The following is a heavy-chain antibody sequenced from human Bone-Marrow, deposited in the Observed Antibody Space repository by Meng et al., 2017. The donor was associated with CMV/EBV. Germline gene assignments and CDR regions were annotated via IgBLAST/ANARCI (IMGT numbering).Heavy chain of an antibody. CDR3: ARDNGLVVVPSAMRRLGLGS. V-gene: IGHV1-69*13. CDR1: GGTWSKSA. CDR2: INPGVGAT. D-gene: IGHD2-2*01. J-gene: IGHJ5*02. Sequence: SVKVSCKASGGTWSKSAFSWMRQAPGQGLEWMGGINPGVGATKYAPKFQGKVTITADESSSTVYMDLNSLRSEDTAMYYCARDNGLVVVPSAMRRLGLGSWGQGTLVTVSS.